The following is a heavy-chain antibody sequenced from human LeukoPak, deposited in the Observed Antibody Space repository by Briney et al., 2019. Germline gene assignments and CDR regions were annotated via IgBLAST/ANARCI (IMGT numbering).Heavy chain of an antibody. CDR1: GGSISSSTYY. D-gene: IGHD3-10*01. J-gene: IGHJ4*02. V-gene: IGHV4-39*01. CDR2: IYYSGLT. Sequence: SETLFLTCTVSGGSISSSTYYWGWIRQPPGKGLEWIGSIYYSGLTYYNPSLESRVTISVDTSKNQFSLKLSSVTAADTAIYYCAKHYMGSSYNRGLDYWGQGTLVTVSS. CDR3: AKHYMGSSYNRGLDY.